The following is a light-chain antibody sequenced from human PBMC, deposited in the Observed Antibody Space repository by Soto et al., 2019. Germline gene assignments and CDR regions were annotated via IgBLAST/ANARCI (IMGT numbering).Light chain of an antibody. V-gene: IGLV2-14*03. Sequence: QSALTQPASVSGSPGQSITISCTGTSSDVATYNSVSWYQQHPGKAPKLLIYDVSSRPSGVSSRFSGSKSGNTASLTISGLQSEDEADYYCTSYTISRMPVLFGGGTQLTVL. J-gene: IGLJ7*01. CDR3: TSYTISRMPVL. CDR2: DVS. CDR1: SSDVATYNS.